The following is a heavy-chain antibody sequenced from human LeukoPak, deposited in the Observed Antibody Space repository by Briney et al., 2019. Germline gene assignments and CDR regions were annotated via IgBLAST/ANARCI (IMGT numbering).Heavy chain of an antibody. D-gene: IGHD3-10*01. J-gene: IGHJ5*02. CDR2: ISYEGGTQ. CDR1: GVTLSPYG. Sequence: GGSLRLSCAASGVTLSPYGMHWVRQAPGKGLEWVAVISYEGGTQHYADSVKGRFIISRDNPRNTLHLQMKILRTEDTAVYYCAKEGTPQVSTWYDLWGQGTQVIVSS. CDR3: AKEGTPQVSTWYDL. V-gene: IGHV3-30*18.